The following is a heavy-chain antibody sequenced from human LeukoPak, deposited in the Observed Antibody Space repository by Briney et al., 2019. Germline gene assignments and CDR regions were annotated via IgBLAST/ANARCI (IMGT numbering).Heavy chain of an antibody. Sequence: GGSLRLSCGASGLTVSRDSMHWVRQAPGKGLVWVSRIKSDGSTTYADSVKGRFTISRDNAKTMMYLQMNSLRADDTAVYYCARAQGGYYGKFDYWGQGTLVTVSS. V-gene: IGHV3-74*03. J-gene: IGHJ4*02. CDR3: ARAQGGYYGKFDY. CDR2: IKSDGST. D-gene: IGHD3-3*01. CDR1: GLTVSRDS.